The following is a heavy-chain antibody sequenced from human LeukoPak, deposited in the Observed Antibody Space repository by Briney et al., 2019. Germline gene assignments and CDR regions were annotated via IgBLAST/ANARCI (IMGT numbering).Heavy chain of an antibody. Sequence: GASVKVSCKASGYTFTSYGFSWVRQAPGQGLEWMGWISAYDGNTDYAQKLQGRVTMTTDTSTSTAYMELRSLRSDDTAVYYCAKEYSGCLDYWGQGTLVTVSP. D-gene: IGHD6-19*01. CDR3: AKEYSGCLDY. V-gene: IGHV1-18*01. J-gene: IGHJ4*02. CDR2: ISAYDGNT. CDR1: GYTFTSYG.